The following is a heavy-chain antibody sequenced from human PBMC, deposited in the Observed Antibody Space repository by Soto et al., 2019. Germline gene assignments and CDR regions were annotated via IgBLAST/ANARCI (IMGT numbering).Heavy chain of an antibody. V-gene: IGHV3-7*03. J-gene: IGHJ4*02. CDR3: AGGSGWLMDC. Sequence: GGSLRLSCAASGFTFSSYWMGWVRQAPGKGLEWVAIIKKDGSEKYYVDSVKGRFTISRDNAKNSVYLQTDSLRAEDTAVYYCAGGSGWLMDCWGQGTLVTVSS. CDR1: GFTFSSYW. CDR2: IKKDGSEK. D-gene: IGHD6-19*01.